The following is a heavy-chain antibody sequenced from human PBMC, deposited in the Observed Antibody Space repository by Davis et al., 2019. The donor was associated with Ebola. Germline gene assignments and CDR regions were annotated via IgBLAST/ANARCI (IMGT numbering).Heavy chain of an antibody. J-gene: IGHJ2*01. CDR3: ARDVSL. Sequence: SETLSLTCAVSGGSLSSGAWSWIRQPPGKGLEWIGYMYNSGRSDYNPSLKSRVTISLDTSKNQVSLRLSSVTVADTAVYYCARDVSLWGRGTLVTVSS. D-gene: IGHD2/OR15-2a*01. CDR1: GGSLSSGA. CDR2: MYNSGRS. V-gene: IGHV4-30-4*07.